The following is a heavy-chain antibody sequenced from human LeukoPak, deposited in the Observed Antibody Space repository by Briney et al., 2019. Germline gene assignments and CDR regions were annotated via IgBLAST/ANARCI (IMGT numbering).Heavy chain of an antibody. CDR1: GGSFSGYY. CDR3: ARHEYGGNSTIP. CDR2: INHSGST. J-gene: IGHJ5*02. Sequence: PSETLCLTCAVYGGSFSGYYWSWIRQPPGKGLEWIGEINHSGSTNYNPSLKSRVTISVDTSKNQFSLKLSSVTAADTAVYYCARHEYGGNSTIPWGQGTLVTVSS. D-gene: IGHD4-17*01. V-gene: IGHV4-34*01.